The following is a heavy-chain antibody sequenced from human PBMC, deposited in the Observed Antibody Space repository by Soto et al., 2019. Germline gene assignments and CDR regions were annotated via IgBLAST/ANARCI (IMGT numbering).Heavy chain of an antibody. CDR1: GVSVSSNSAA. CDR2: TYYTSKWYN. Sequence: SQTLSLTCAIFGVSVSSNSAAWSWIRLSTSRGLEWLGRTYYTSKWYNDYAVSVKSGITINPDTFKNQFSLQLNSVTPEDTAVYYFARAFCSGGSCWAWTNWFDPWGQGTLVTAST. V-gene: IGHV6-1*01. D-gene: IGHD2-15*01. CDR3: ARAFCSGGSCWAWTNWFDP. J-gene: IGHJ5*02.